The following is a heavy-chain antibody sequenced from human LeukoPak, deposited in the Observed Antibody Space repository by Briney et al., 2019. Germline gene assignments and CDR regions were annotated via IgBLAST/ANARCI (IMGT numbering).Heavy chain of an antibody. V-gene: IGHV4-38-2*01. CDR1: GFSISSNYY. CDR3: ARSPDSPDYFDSSGYDY. J-gene: IGHJ4*02. Sequence: SETLSLTCAVSGFSISSNYYWGWIGQPPGKGLDWIGTIYDSGNTYYNPSLKSRVTISVDTSKNQFSLKLSSVTAADTAVYYCARSPDSPDYFDSSGYDYWGQGTLVTVSS. D-gene: IGHD3-22*01. CDR2: IYDSGNT.